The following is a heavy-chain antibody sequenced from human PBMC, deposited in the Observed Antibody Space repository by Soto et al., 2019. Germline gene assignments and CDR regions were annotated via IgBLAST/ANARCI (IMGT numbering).Heavy chain of an antibody. V-gene: IGHV1-69*10. CDR1: RGTFSSYA. D-gene: IGHD6-6*01. CDR2: IIPLLDTA. J-gene: IGHJ6*02. Sequence: ASVKVSCKASRGTFSSYAISWVRQAPGQGLEWMGGIIPLLDTAHYTQQFQGRATLTADKSTSTAYMELSALRSEDTAVYYCARTHSSSFEKDLYYYDMDVWGQGTTVTVSS. CDR3: ARTHSSSFEKDLYYYDMDV.